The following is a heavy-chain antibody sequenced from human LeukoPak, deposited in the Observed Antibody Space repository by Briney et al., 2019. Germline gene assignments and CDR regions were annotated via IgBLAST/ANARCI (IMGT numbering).Heavy chain of an antibody. D-gene: IGHD3-22*01. Sequence: PSETLSLTCTVSGGSISTYYWTWIRQPPEKGLEWIGSIYHSGSTYYNPSLKSRVTISVDTSKNQFSLKLSSVTAADTAVYYCARVKDYYDSSGYFDYWGQGTLVTVSS. CDR1: GGSISTYY. CDR2: IYHSGST. CDR3: ARVKDYYDSSGYFDY. V-gene: IGHV4-59*08. J-gene: IGHJ4*02.